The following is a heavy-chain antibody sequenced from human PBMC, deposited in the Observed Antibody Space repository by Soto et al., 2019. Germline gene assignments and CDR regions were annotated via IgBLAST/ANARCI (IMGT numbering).Heavy chain of an antibody. V-gene: IGHV1-18*04. CDR3: ARASDFWSASDY. Sequence: GSAVKVSCTASGYIFTIYGFNLVRQAPGQGLEWMGWISSYNGDTNYAPKLQGRVTMTTETSTTTAYMELRSLISDDTAVYPCARASDFWSASDYWGQGTLVTATS. J-gene: IGHJ4*02. CDR2: ISSYNGDT. D-gene: IGHD3-3*01. CDR1: GYIFTIYG.